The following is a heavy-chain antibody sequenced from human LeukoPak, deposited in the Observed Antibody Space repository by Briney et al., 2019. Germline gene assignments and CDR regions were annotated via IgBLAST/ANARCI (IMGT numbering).Heavy chain of an antibody. V-gene: IGHV1-18*01. D-gene: IGHD3-3*01. CDR2: ISAYNGNT. CDR3: ARVRGITIFGVAIEDAFDI. CDR1: NYTFTSYG. J-gene: IGHJ3*02. Sequence: ASVKVSCKASNYTFTSYGISWVRQAPGQGLEWMGWISAYNGNTNYAQKLQGRVTMTTDTSTSTAYMELRSLRSDDTAVYYCARVRGITIFGVAIEDAFDIWGQGTMVTVSS.